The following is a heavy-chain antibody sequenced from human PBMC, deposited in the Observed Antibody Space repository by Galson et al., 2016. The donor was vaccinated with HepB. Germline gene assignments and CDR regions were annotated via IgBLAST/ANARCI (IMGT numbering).Heavy chain of an antibody. V-gene: IGHV6-1*01. D-gene: IGHD6-19*01. J-gene: IGHJ4*02. CDR3: ARARSRGWSDAFDY. CDR2: TYYRSKWYN. CDR1: GDSVSSNGAA. Sequence: CAISGDSVSSNGAAWNWFRQSTSRGLEWLGRTYYRSKWYNDYRLSLKTRININADTSRNEVSLQLKSVTLEDTAVYYCARARSRGWSDAFDYWGQGTLVTISS.